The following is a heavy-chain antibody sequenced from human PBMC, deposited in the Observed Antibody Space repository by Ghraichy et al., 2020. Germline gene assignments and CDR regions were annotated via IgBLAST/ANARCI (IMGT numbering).Heavy chain of an antibody. J-gene: IGHJ6*02. Sequence: GGSLRLSCAASGFTFSSYEMNWVRQAPGKGLEWVSYISSSGSTIYYADSVKGRFTISRDNAKNSLYLQMNSLRAEDTAVYYCAREVGGYCTGGVCLGGYGMDAWAQGGPVIVPS. CDR2: ISSSGSTI. CDR1: GFTFSSYE. V-gene: IGHV3-48*03. CDR3: AREVGGYCTGGVCLGGYGMDA. D-gene: IGHD2-8*02.